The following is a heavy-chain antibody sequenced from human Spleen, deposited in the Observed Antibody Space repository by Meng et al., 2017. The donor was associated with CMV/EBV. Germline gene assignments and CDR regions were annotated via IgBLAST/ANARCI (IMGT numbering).Heavy chain of an antibody. CDR1: GFIFSDFA. V-gene: IGHV3-30*04. CDR2: ITHDGSDT. D-gene: IGHD4-11*01. J-gene: IGHJ4*02. Sequence: LSCAAYGFIFSDFAMHWVRQAPGKGLEWVSIITHDGSDTYYADSVKGRFTISRDNSNNTLSLQMNSLRPDDTAVFYCTRGYSNGLDNWGQGTLVTVSS. CDR3: TRGYSNGLDN.